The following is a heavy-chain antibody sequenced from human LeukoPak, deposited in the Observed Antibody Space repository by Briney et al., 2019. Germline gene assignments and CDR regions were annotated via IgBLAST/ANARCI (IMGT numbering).Heavy chain of an antibody. Sequence: PGGSLRLSCAASGFTFSSYGMHWVRQAPGKGLEWVAFIRYDGSNKYYADSVKGRFTISRDNSKNTLYLQMNSLRAEDTAVYYCAKEGAIAVAATRWFDPWGQGTLVTASS. J-gene: IGHJ5*02. CDR3: AKEGAIAVAATRWFDP. D-gene: IGHD6-19*01. V-gene: IGHV3-30*02. CDR1: GFTFSSYG. CDR2: IRYDGSNK.